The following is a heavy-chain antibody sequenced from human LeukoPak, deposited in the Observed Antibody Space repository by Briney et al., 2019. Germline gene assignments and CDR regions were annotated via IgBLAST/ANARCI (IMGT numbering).Heavy chain of an antibody. V-gene: IGHV3-48*01. CDR2: ISSSSSTI. CDR3: ARDGAVTARGYFDY. Sequence: SGGSLRLSCAASGFTFSSYSMNWVRQAPGKGLEWVSYISSSSSTIYYADSVKGRFTISRDNAKNSLFLQMNSLRAEDTAVYYCARDGAVTARGYFDYWGQGTLVTVSS. J-gene: IGHJ4*02. D-gene: IGHD4-11*01. CDR1: GFTFSSYS.